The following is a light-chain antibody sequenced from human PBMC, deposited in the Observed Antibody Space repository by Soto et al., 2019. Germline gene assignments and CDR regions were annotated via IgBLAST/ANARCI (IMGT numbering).Light chain of an antibody. CDR1: QSVSSN. V-gene: IGKV3-11*01. J-gene: IGKJ5*01. CDR2: GAS. Sequence: IVLSQSPATLSLSPGERATLSCRASQSVSSNLAWYQQKPGQAPRLLIYGASTRATGIPARFSGSGSGTEFTLTITSLEPEDFAVYYCQQRNNWPPITFGQGTRLEIK. CDR3: QQRNNWPPIT.